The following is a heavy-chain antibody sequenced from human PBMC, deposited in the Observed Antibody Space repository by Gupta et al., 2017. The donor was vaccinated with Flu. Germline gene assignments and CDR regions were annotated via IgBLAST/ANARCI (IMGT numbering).Heavy chain of an antibody. Sequence: VRQVPGKGLEWLSYISGSSTTNYYAVSVKCRFTSSQDKAKNSLYLKMNSLRVEDAADYYCASYYYDSSDNHFWGQGTLVTVSS. J-gene: IGHJ4*02. CDR3: ASYYYDSSDNHF. V-gene: IGHV3-48*01. D-gene: IGHD3-22*01. CDR2: ISGSSTTN.